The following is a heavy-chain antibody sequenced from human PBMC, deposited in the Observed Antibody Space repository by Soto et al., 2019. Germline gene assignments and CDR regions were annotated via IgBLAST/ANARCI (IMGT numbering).Heavy chain of an antibody. D-gene: IGHD2-15*01. CDR1: GGSISSYY. Sequence: SSETLSLTCTVSGGSISSYYWSWIRRPPGKGLEWIGYIYYSGSTNYNPSLKSRVTISVDTSKNQFSLKLSSVTAADTAVYYCARDLAVVTDYYGMDVWGQGTTVTVSS. V-gene: IGHV4-59*01. J-gene: IGHJ6*02. CDR2: IYYSGST. CDR3: ARDLAVVTDYYGMDV.